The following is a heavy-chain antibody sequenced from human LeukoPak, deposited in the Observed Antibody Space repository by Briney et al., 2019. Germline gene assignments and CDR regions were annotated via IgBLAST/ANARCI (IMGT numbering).Heavy chain of an antibody. CDR1: GGSISSYY. V-gene: IGHV4-4*07. Sequence: PSETLSLTCTVSGGSISSYYWSWIRQPAGKGLEWIGRIYTSGSTNYNPSLKSRVTMSVDTSKNQFSLKLSSVTAADTAVYYCARDRVGIAAAGSDAFDIWGQGTMVTVSS. CDR2: IYTSGST. CDR3: ARDRVGIAAAGSDAFDI. J-gene: IGHJ3*02. D-gene: IGHD6-13*01.